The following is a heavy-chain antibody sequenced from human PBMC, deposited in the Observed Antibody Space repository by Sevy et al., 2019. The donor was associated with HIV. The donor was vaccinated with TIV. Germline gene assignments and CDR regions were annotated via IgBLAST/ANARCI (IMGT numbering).Heavy chain of an antibody. CDR2: CDTSGGT. CDR3: ARYNFWSGHYDYFDY. D-gene: IGHD3-3*01. V-gene: IGHV4-4*07. Sequence: SETLSLTCSVSGGSISSHYWSWIRQPAGEGLEWIGRCDTSGGTNYNPSLKTRVTMSIDTSKNQFSLRLRSVTAADTAVYYCARYNFWSGHYDYFDYWGPGALVTVSS. CDR1: GGSISSHY. J-gene: IGHJ4*02.